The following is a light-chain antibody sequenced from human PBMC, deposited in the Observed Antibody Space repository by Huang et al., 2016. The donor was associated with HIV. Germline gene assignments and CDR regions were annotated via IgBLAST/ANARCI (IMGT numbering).Light chain of an antibody. Sequence: EIVLTQSPGTLSLSPGKRATLSCRASQSVSSNSLAWYQQKPGQAPRLLIYGASSRATGIPDRFSGSGAGTDFTLTISRLEPEDFAVYYCQQYGSSPTFGQGTKLEIK. CDR2: GAS. CDR3: QQYGSSPT. J-gene: IGKJ2*01. CDR1: QSVSSNS. V-gene: IGKV3-20*01.